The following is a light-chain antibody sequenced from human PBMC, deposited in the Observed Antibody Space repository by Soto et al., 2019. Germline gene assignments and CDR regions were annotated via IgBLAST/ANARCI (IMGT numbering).Light chain of an antibody. J-gene: IGKJ4*01. Sequence: EIVLTQSPGTLSLSPGERATLSCRASQSVSSSYLAWYQQKPGQAPRLLIYGASSRATGIPDRFSGSGSGTYCTLTISRLEPEDFGVYYCQQYGSSPPVTFGGGTKVEIK. CDR3: QQYGSSPPVT. CDR2: GAS. V-gene: IGKV3-20*01. CDR1: QSVSSSY.